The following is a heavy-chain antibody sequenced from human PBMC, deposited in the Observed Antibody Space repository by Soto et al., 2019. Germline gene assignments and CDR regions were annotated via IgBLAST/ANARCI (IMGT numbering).Heavy chain of an antibody. Sequence: PGGSLRLSCAASGFTFGSYSMNWVRQAPGKGLEWVSSISSSSSYIYYADSVKGRFTISRDNAKNSLYLQMNSLRAEDTAVYYCARDLPHTFDYWGQGTLVTVSS. J-gene: IGHJ4*02. CDR1: GFTFGSYS. CDR3: ARDLPHTFDY. V-gene: IGHV3-21*01. CDR2: ISSSSSYI.